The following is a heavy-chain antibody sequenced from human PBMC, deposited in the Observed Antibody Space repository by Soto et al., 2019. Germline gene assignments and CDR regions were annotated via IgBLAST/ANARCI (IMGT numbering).Heavy chain of an antibody. CDR2: IYWDGYK. CDR3: AHKGGGDRILDY. J-gene: IGHJ4*02. Sequence: QITLKESGPTLVKPTQTLTLTCTFSGFSLSTRGVGVGWIRQPPGKALEWLALIYWDGYKHYSPSLESRLTITEDTSENQVVLTMTNMDPVDTATYYCAHKGGGDRILDYWGQGTLVTVSS. CDR1: GFSLSTRGVG. D-gene: IGHD3-16*01. V-gene: IGHV2-5*02.